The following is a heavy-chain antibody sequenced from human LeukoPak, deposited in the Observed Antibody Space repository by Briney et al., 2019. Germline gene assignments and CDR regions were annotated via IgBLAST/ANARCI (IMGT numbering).Heavy chain of an antibody. J-gene: IGHJ4*02. CDR1: GGSISTHY. CDR3: ARGTFDSSGYYLFDY. D-gene: IGHD3-22*01. CDR2: IYNSGNT. V-gene: IGHV4-4*07. Sequence: SETLSLTCTVSGGSISTHYWSWIRQPAGKGLEWIGRIYNSGNTNYSPSLESRVTMSADTSKNQFSLKLSSVTAADTAVYYCARGTFDSSGYYLFDYWGQGTLVTVSS.